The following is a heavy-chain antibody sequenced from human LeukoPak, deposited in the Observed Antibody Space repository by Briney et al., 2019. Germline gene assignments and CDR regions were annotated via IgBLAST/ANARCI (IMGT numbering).Heavy chain of an antibody. V-gene: IGHV3-48*01. CDR1: GFTFSSYA. CDR3: ARGLALGLTVTPMAFDY. CDR2: ISNSGSPI. D-gene: IGHD4-11*01. J-gene: IGHJ4*02. Sequence: WGSLRLSSAASGFTFSSYAMTWVRQAPGKGLEWISYISNSGSPIYYADSVKGRFTISRDKDKSSLYLQMNSLAADDTAVYYCARGLALGLTVTPMAFDYWGQGTLGTVSS.